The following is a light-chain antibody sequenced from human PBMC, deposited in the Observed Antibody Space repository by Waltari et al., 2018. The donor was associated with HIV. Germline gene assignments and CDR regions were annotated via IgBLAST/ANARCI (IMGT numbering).Light chain of an antibody. V-gene: IGKV1-12*01. J-gene: IGKJ1*01. Sequence: DIQMTQFPSFVSASVGDRVTISCRASHPLGSWLTWYQQKPGKAPEPLIYATSNLGSRVPSRFSGSGSGTNFTLTINSLQTEDFATYFCQQANSFPWTFGQGTKLELK. CDR1: HPLGSW. CDR3: QQANSFPWT. CDR2: ATS.